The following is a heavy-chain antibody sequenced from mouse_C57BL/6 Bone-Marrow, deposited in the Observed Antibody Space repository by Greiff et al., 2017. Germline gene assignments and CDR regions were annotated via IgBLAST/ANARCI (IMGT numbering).Heavy chain of an antibody. V-gene: IGHV1-15*01. CDR2: IDPETGGT. J-gene: IGHJ2*01. CDR1: GYTFTDYE. CDR3: TRREWLLFDY. Sequence: VQLQQSGAELVRPGASVTLSCKASGYTFTDYEMHWVKQTPVHGLEWIGAIDPETGGTAYNQKFKGKAILTADKSSSTAYMGLRSLTSEDSAVYYCTRREWLLFDYWGQGTTLTVSS. D-gene: IGHD2-3*01.